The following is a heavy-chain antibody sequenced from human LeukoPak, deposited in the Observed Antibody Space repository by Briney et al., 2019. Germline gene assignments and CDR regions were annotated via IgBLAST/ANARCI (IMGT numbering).Heavy chain of an antibody. CDR2: IIPILGIA. D-gene: IGHD3-22*01. CDR3: ARDGGYYSLGYYYYGMDV. Sequence: GASVKVSCKASGGTFSSYAISWVRQAPGQGLEWMGRIIPILGIANYAQKFQGRVTITADKSTSTAYMELSSLRSEDTAVYYCARDGGYYSLGYYYYGMDVWGQGTTVTVSS. CDR1: GGTFSSYA. V-gene: IGHV1-69*04. J-gene: IGHJ6*02.